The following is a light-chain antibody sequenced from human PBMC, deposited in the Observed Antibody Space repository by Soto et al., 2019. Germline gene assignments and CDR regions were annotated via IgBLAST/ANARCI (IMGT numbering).Light chain of an antibody. CDR2: AAS. CDR1: QSVGNF. J-gene: IGKJ1*01. V-gene: IGKV1-39*01. Sequence: DMQRTQWPSSLSASVGDRVTITCRSSQSVGNFLNWYQQKPGLPPKYLIYAASNLQSGVPSRFSGSGSGTDFTIPISNLQPEHFATYSCQPSFTTWKFGPGTKVDIK. CDR3: QPSFTTWK.